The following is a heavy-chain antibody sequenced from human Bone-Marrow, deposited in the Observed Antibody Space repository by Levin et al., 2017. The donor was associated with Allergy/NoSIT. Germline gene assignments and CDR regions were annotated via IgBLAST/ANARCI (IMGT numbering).Heavy chain of an antibody. J-gene: IGHJ4*02. CDR1: GFTFSSYA. V-gene: IGHV3-23*01. D-gene: IGHD2-2*01. CDR2: ISGGGGTT. CDR3: VRGISMPDY. Sequence: LSLTCAASGFTFSSYAMSWVRQAPGKGLEWVSGISGGGGTTYYADSVKGRFTISRDNSKNTLSLRMNSLRAEDTAVYYCVRGISMPDYWGQGTLVTVSS.